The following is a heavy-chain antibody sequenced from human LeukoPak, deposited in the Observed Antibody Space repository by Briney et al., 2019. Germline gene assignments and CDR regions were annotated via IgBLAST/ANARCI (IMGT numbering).Heavy chain of an antibody. CDR2: IKNKTNGGTT. J-gene: IGHJ5*02. CDR1: GFTFSNAY. D-gene: IGHD1-26*01. Sequence: KPGGSLRLSCAASGFTFSNAYMSWVRQAPGKGLEWVGRIKNKTNGGTTDYATPVKGRFTISRDDSKNTLYLQMNSLKTEDTAVYYCTTTIVGVTTWFDPWGQGTLVTVSS. V-gene: IGHV3-15*01. CDR3: TTTIVGVTTWFDP.